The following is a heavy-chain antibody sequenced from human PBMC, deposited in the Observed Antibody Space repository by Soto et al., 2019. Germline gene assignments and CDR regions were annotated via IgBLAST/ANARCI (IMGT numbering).Heavy chain of an antibody. D-gene: IGHD3-22*01. CDR3: ARAYYPTYYYDSSGYYPFDP. CDR2: INPNSGGT. V-gene: IGHV1-2*02. CDR1: GYTFTGYY. Sequence: ASVKVSCKASGYTFTGYYTHWVRQAPGQGLEWMGWINPNSGGTNYAQKFQGRVTMTRDTSISTAYMELSRLRSDDTAVYYCARAYYPTYYYDSSGYYPFDPWGQGTLVTVSS. J-gene: IGHJ5*02.